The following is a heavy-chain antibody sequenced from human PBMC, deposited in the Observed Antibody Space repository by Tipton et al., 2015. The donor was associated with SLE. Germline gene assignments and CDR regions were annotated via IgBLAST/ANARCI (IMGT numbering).Heavy chain of an antibody. Sequence: TLSLTCTVSGGSIRSSSYYWCWIRQPPGKGLEWIGSMYYSGSTSYNPSLKSRVTISVDTSKNQFSLKLSSVTAADTAVYYCASFPSFRAFDIWGQGTMVTVSS. V-gene: IGHV4-39*01. CDR3: ASFPSFRAFDI. J-gene: IGHJ3*02. CDR1: GGSIRSSSYY. CDR2: MYYSGST. D-gene: IGHD3-16*02.